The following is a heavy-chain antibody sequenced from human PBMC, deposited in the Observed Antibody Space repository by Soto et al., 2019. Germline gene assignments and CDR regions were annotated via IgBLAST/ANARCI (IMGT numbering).Heavy chain of an antibody. Sequence: TGGSLRLSCTASGFTFGDYAMSWFRQAPGKGLEWVGFIRSKAYGGTTEYAASVKGRFTISRDDSKSIAYLQMNSLKTEDTAVYYCTRWGGYYDFWSGYYSGGYWGQGTLVTVSS. J-gene: IGHJ4*02. D-gene: IGHD3-3*01. V-gene: IGHV3-49*03. CDR3: TRWGGYYDFWSGYYSGGY. CDR1: GFTFGDYA. CDR2: IRSKAYGGTT.